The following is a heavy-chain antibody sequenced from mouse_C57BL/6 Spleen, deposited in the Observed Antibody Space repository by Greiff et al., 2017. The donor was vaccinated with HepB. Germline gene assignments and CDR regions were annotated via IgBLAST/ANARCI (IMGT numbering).Heavy chain of an antibody. D-gene: IGHD2-2*01. CDR2: ISYDGSN. CDR1: GYSITSGYY. Sequence: DVHLVESGPGLVKPSQSLSLTCSVTGYSITSGYYWNWIRQFPGNKLEWMGYISYDGSNNYNPSLKNRISITRDTSKNQFFLKLNSVTTEDTATYYCARDQGYDYAMDYWGQGTSVTVSS. CDR3: ARDQGYDYAMDY. V-gene: IGHV3-6*01. J-gene: IGHJ4*01.